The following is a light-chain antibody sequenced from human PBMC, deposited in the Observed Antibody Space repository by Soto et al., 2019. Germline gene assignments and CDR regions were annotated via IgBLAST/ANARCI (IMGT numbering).Light chain of an antibody. CDR1: QSVSTY. CDR3: QQRGSSLT. V-gene: IGKV3-11*01. CDR2: DAS. J-gene: IGKJ4*01. Sequence: EIVLTQSPATLSLSPGERATLSCRASQSVSTYFAWYQQKPGQAPRLLIYDASKRATGIPVRFSGSGSGTDFTLTISSLEPEDFAIYYCQQRGSSLTFGAGTKVEIK.